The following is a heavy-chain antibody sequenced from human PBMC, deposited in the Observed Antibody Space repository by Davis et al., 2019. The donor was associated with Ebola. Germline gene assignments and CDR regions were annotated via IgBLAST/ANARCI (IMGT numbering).Heavy chain of an antibody. CDR3: ARIRLGNLFFDY. J-gene: IGHJ4*02. D-gene: IGHD3-16*01. CDR1: GGSIRSGDYY. CDR2: IYHSGST. V-gene: IGHV4-30-4*08. Sequence: LRLSCTVSGGSIRSGDYYWSWIRQSPGKGLEWIGYIYHSGSTYYNPPLKSRVIISLDTSTNQFSLNLTSVTAADTAVYYCARIRLGNLFFDYWGQGTLVTVSS.